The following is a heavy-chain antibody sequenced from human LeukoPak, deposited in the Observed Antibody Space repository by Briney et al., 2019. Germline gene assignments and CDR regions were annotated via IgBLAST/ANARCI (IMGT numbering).Heavy chain of an antibody. Sequence: PGGSLRLSCAASGFSFSGYSMNWVRQAPGKGLEWVSYISSSSSAIYYADSVKGRFTISRDNAKNSLYLQMNSPRDEDTPVYYCARVGIAVAQFFDYWGQGTLVTVSS. V-gene: IGHV3-48*02. J-gene: IGHJ4*02. CDR2: ISSSSSAI. CDR3: ARVGIAVAQFFDY. CDR1: GFSFSGYS. D-gene: IGHD6-19*01.